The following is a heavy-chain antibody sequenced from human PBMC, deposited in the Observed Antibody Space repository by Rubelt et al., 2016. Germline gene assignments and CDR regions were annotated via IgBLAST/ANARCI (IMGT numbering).Heavy chain of an antibody. CDR3: AKGRSGSKGGVSDY. V-gene: IGHV3-74*01. CDR2: ISIDGSSL. J-gene: IGHJ4*02. D-gene: IGHD1-26*01. Sequence: EVQLVESGGGLVQPGGSLTLSCAASGFTFSSYWMHWVRQAPGQGLVWLSRISIDGSSLSYADSVKVRFTIYRDSAKSSLYLQMNSLRAEDTALYYCAKGRSGSKGGVSDYWGQGTLVTVSS. CDR1: GFTFSSYW.